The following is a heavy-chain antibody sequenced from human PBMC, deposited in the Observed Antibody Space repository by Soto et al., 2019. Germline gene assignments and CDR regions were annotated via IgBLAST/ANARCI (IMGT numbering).Heavy chain of an antibody. CDR2: IYSGGST. V-gene: IGHV3-66*01. D-gene: IGHD3-16*02. CDR3: ARVRPYDYVWGSYRPNDY. J-gene: IGHJ4*02. CDR1: GFTVSSNY. Sequence: EVQLVESGGGLVQPGGSLRLSCAASGFTVSSNYMSWVRQAPGKGLEWVSVIYSGGSTYYADSVKGRFTISRDTSKNTXXLQMNSLRAEDTAVYYCARVRPYDYVWGSYRPNDYWGQGTLVTVSS.